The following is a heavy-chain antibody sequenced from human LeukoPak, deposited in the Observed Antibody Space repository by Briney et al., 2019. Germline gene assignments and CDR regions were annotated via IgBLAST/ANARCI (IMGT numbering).Heavy chain of an antibody. V-gene: IGHV3-30*04. CDR3: ARAPGGPYSSGSWFDP. D-gene: IGHD6-19*01. J-gene: IGHJ5*02. Sequence: TGGSLRLSCAASGFTFSSYAMHWVRQAPGKGLEWVAVISYDGSNKYYADSVKGRFTISRDNSKNTLYLQMDSLRAEDTAVYYCARAPGGPYSSGSWFDPWGQGTLVTVSS. CDR2: ISYDGSNK. CDR1: GFTFSSYA.